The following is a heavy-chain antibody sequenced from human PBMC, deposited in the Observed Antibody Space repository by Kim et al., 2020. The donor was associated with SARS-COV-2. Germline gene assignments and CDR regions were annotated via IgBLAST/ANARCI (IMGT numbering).Heavy chain of an antibody. J-gene: IGHJ2*01. Sequence: SETLSLTCTVSGGSISSSSYYWGWVRQPPGKGLEWIGSLYFSGTTYYSPSLKSRVTISVDTSKNQFSLRLNSVTAADTAVYYCARQLRDFWSGYDNWYFDPWGRGTLVTVSS. D-gene: IGHD3-3*01. CDR3: ARQLRDFWSGYDNWYFDP. CDR1: GGSISSSSYY. CDR2: LYFSGTT. V-gene: IGHV4-39*01.